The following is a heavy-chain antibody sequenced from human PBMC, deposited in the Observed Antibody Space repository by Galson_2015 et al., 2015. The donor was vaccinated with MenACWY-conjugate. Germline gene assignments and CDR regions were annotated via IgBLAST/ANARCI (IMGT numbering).Heavy chain of an antibody. CDR1: GFRFSSYT. CDR2: VSYDASSR. Sequence: SLRLSCAASGFRFSSYTFYWVRQSPGKGLEWVAVVSYDASSRYYRDSVRGRFTISRDNSKNTVSLEMSSLGPEDSAVYYCVRAEGWLRSAFDLWGQGTMVTVSS. V-gene: IGHV3-30*10. CDR3: VRAEGWLRSAFDL. J-gene: IGHJ3*01. D-gene: IGHD5-12*01.